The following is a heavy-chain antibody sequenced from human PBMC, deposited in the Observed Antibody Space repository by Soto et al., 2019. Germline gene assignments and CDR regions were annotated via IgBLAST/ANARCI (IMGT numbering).Heavy chain of an antibody. CDR1: VASISSGGYY. CDR2: IYYSGST. Sequence: SETLSLTCTVSVASISSGGYYWSWIRQHPGEGLEWIGYIYYSGSTSYNPSLKSRVTISVDTSKNQFSLKLSSVTDADTAVYYCARTTMPWGQGTLVTVS. D-gene: IGHD3-10*01. V-gene: IGHV4-31*03. J-gene: IGHJ5*02. CDR3: ARTTMP.